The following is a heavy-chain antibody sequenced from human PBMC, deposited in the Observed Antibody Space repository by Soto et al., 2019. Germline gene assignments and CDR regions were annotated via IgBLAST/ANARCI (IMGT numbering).Heavy chain of an antibody. J-gene: IGHJ6*03. D-gene: IGHD2-15*01. Sequence: ASVKVSCKASGYTFTRYDIDWVRQATGQGLEWMGWMNPNSGNTGYAQKFQGRVTMTRNTSISTAYMELSSLRSEDTAVYYCARVVVVVAATYYYYYMDVWGKGTTVTVSS. CDR2: MNPNSGNT. CDR3: ARVVVVVAATYYYYYMDV. V-gene: IGHV1-8*01. CDR1: GYTFTRYD.